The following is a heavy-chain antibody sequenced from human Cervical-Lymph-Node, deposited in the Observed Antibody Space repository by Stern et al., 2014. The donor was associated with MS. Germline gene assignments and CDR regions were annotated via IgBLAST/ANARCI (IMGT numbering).Heavy chain of an antibody. Sequence: VQLVESGGGLVKPGGSLRLSCAVSGFTFSDYMSCIRQAPGKGLEWGLYISSSSNTIHYADSVKGRFAISRDNAKNSLYLQMNSLRAEDTAVYYCARDSPSWGWCFDYWGQGTLVTVSS. CDR3: ARDSPSWGWCFDY. CDR2: ISSSSNTI. CDR1: GFTFSDY. J-gene: IGHJ4*02. V-gene: IGHV3-11*01. D-gene: IGHD6-19*01.